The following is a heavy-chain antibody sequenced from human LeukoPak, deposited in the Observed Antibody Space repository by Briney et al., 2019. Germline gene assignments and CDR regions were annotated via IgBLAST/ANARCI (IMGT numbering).Heavy chain of an antibody. CDR2: IYYSGSA. Sequence: SETLSLTCTVSGGSISSYYWSWIRQPPGKGLEWIGYIYYSGSANYNPSLKSRVTISVDTSKNQFSLKLSSVTAADTAVYYCARGSTLYSSYNRWGQGTLVTVSS. V-gene: IGHV4-59*01. J-gene: IGHJ4*02. CDR1: GGSISSYY. D-gene: IGHD6-6*01. CDR3: ARGSTLYSSYNR.